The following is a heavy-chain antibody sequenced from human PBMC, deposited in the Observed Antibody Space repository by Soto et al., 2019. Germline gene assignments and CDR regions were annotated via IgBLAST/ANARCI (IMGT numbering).Heavy chain of an antibody. Sequence: QVQLVESGGGVVQPGRSLRLSCAASGFTFSSYGMHWVRQAPGKGLGWVAVIWYDGSNKYYADSVKGRFTISRDNSKNTLYLQMNSLRAEDTAVYYCARDRDGMDVWGQGTTVTVSS. CDR3: ARDRDGMDV. V-gene: IGHV3-33*01. CDR2: IWYDGSNK. CDR1: GFTFSSYG. J-gene: IGHJ6*02.